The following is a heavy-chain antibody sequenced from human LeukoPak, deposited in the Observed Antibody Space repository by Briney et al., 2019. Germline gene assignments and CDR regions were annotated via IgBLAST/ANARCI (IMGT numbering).Heavy chain of an antibody. CDR2: IYYSGST. V-gene: IGHV4-39*01. J-gene: IGHJ4*02. D-gene: IGHD3-10*01. CDR1: GGSISSSSYY. Sequence: SETLSLTCTVSGGSISSSSYYWGWIRQPPGKGLEWIGSIYYSGSTYYNPSLKSRVAISVDTSKNQSSLKLSSVTAADTAVYYCARQDLYGSPLYFDYWGQGTLVTVSS. CDR3: ARQDLYGSPLYFDY.